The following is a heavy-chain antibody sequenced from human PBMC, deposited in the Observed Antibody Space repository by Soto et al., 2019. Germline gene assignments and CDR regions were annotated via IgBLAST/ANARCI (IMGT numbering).Heavy chain of an antibody. CDR2: IYYSGST. D-gene: IGHD6-19*01. CDR3: ARDPGWNDAFDI. J-gene: IGHJ3*02. V-gene: IGHV4-59*01. Sequence: KASETLSLTCTVSGGSISSYYWSWIRQPPGKGLEWIGYIYYSGSTNYNPSLKSRVTISVDTSKNQFSLKLSSVTAADTAVYYCARDPGWNDAFDIWGQGTMVTVSS. CDR1: GGSISSYY.